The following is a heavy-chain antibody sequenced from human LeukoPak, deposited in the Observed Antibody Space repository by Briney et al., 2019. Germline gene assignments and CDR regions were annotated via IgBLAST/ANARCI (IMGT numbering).Heavy chain of an antibody. D-gene: IGHD5-12*01. CDR3: ARESAYIVATTYYYYYMDV. Sequence: GASVKVSCKASGGTFSSYAISWVQQAPGQGLEWMGGIIPIFGTANYAQKFQGRVTITTDESTSTAYMELSSLRSEDTAVYYCARESAYIVATTYYYYYMDVWGKGTTVTVSS. CDR2: IIPIFGTA. V-gene: IGHV1-69*05. CDR1: GGTFSSYA. J-gene: IGHJ6*03.